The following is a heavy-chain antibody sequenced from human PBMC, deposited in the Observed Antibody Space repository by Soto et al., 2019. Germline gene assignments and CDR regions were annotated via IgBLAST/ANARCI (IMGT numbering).Heavy chain of an antibody. J-gene: IGHJ4*02. D-gene: IGHD6-25*01. CDR3: AKDFRSGPTLYDY. Sequence: GSLRLSCAASGFTFSSYGMHWVRQAPGKGLEWVAVISYDGSNKYYADSVKGRFTISRDNSKNTLYLQMNSLRAEDTAVYYCAKDFRSGPTLYDYWGQGTLVTVSS. CDR2: ISYDGSNK. CDR1: GFTFSSYG. V-gene: IGHV3-30*18.